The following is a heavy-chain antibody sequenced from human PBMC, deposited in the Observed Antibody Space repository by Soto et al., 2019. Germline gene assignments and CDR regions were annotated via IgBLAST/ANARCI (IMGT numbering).Heavy chain of an antibody. D-gene: IGHD3-9*01. V-gene: IGHV4-31*03. CDR1: GASINSANNY. CDR2: ISYTGNT. Sequence: QVQLQESGPGLVKPSQTLSLTCSVSGASINSANNYWSWIRQLPGKGLEWIGFISYTGNTYYNPPLKSRVTISVDTSENQFSLNLTSVAAADTAVYYCARTTYNDLFISDFWGQGTLVTVSS. J-gene: IGHJ4*02. CDR3: ARTTYNDLFISDF.